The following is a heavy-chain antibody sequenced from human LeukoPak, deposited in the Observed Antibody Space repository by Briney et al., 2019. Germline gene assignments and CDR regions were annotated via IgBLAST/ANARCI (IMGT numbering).Heavy chain of an antibody. CDR2: ISAYNGNT. V-gene: IGHV1-18*01. D-gene: IGHD5-12*01. Sequence: ASVKASCKASGYTFTSYGISWVRQAPGQGLEWMGWISAYNGNTNYAQKLQGRVTMTTDTSPSTAYMELRSLRSDDTAVYYCARDFVERSGYAPNWFDPWGQGTLVTVSS. J-gene: IGHJ5*02. CDR3: ARDFVERSGYAPNWFDP. CDR1: GYTFTSYG.